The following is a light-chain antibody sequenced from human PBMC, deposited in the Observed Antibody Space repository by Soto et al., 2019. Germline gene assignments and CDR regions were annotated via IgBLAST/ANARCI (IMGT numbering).Light chain of an antibody. CDR2: VAS. CDR1: QRISRY. CDR3: QQSYSTPQT. Sequence: DIQMTQSPSSLSASVGDRVTITCRACQRISRYLNRYQETPGKAPKLLIYVASSLQSGVPSTFTGSGSGTDFSFTISSLPPEDFATCSCQQSYSTPQTFGQGTKVEIK. V-gene: IGKV1-39*01. J-gene: IGKJ1*01.